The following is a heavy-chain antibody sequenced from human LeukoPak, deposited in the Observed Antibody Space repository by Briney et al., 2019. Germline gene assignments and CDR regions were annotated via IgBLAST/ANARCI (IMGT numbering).Heavy chain of an antibody. V-gene: IGHV1-2*06. CDR2: INPNSGGT. D-gene: IGHD3-22*01. J-gene: IGHJ4*02. CDR3: ARGRNSVYYFNVVAPSYFDY. Sequence: VASVKVSCKASGGTFSSYAISWVRQAPGQGLEWMGRINPNSGGTNYAQKFQGRVTMTRDTSINTAYMDLSRLRSDDTAVYYCARGRNSVYYFNVVAPSYFDYWGQGTLVTVSS. CDR1: GGTFSSYA.